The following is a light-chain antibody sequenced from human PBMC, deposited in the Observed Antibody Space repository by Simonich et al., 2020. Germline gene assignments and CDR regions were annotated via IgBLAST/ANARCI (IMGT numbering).Light chain of an antibody. CDR2: WAS. Sequence: DIVMTQSPDSLAVSLGERATINCKSSQSVLYSSNNKNYLAWYQQKPGQPPKLLIYWASSRESGGPERFSGSGSGTDFTLTIRSLQAEDVAVYYCQQYYSTPYTFGQGTKLEIK. V-gene: IGKV4-1*01. CDR3: QQYYSTPYT. CDR1: QSVLYSSNNKNY. J-gene: IGKJ2*01.